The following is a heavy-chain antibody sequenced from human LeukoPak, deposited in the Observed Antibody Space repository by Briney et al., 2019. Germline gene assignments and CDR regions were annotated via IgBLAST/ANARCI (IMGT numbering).Heavy chain of an antibody. J-gene: IGHJ3*02. CDR1: GFTFSSYA. V-gene: IGHV3-30-3*01. D-gene: IGHD1-26*01. Sequence: PGGSLRLSCAASGFTFSSYAMSWVRQAPGKGLEWVADISYDGGNEYYADSVKGRFTVSRDNSKNTPYLQMNSLRVEDTAVYYCARVRVGATTGDTFDIWGQGTMVAVAS. CDR3: ARVRVGATTGDTFDI. CDR2: ISYDGGNE.